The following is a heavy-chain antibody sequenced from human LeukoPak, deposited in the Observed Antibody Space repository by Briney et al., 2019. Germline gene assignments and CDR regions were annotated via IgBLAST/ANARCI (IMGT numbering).Heavy chain of an antibody. CDR3: ARDPDTALDY. Sequence: GESLRLSCAASGFTFSSYAMHWVRQAPGKGLEWVAVISYDGSNKYYADSVKGRFTISRDNSKNTLYLQMNSLRAEDTAVYYCARDPDTALDYWGQGTLVTVSS. V-gene: IGHV3-30*04. D-gene: IGHD5-18*01. CDR1: GFTFSSYA. CDR2: ISYDGSNK. J-gene: IGHJ4*02.